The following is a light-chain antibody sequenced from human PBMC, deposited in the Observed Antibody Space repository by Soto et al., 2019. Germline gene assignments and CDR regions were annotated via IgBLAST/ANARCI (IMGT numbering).Light chain of an antibody. V-gene: IGLV2-8*01. CDR3: SSYAGSPYYV. Sequence: QSALTQPPSASGSPGQSVTISCTGTSSDVGGYNYVSWYQQHPGKAPKLMIYEVSKRPSGVPDRFSGSKSGNTASLTVSGLQAEDEADYYCSSYAGSPYYVFGIGTKVTVL. CDR2: EVS. J-gene: IGLJ1*01. CDR1: SSDVGGYNY.